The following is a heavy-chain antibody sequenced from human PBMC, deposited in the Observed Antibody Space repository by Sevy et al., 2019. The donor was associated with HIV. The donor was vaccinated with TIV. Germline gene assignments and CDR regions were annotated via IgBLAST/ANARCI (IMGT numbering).Heavy chain of an antibody. CDR3: ARPNTVETLDHAFDV. CDR1: GGSISSSSYY. CDR2: VYYTGST. V-gene: IGHV4-39*01. J-gene: IGHJ3*01. Sequence: SETRSLTCTVSGGSISSSSYYWAWIRQPPGKGLEWIGSVYYTGSTYYKPSLKSRVTISADRSKNQFSLKLSSVTAADTAVYYCARPNTVETLDHAFDVWGHGTMVTVSS. D-gene: IGHD4-17*01.